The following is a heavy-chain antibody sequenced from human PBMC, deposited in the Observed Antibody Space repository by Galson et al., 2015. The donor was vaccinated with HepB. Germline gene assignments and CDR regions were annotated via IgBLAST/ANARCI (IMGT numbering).Heavy chain of an antibody. Sequence: CAISGDSVSSNNAAWNWIRQSPSRGLEWLGRTYYRSKWYNEYAVSVKSRITNNPDTSKNQFSLQLNSVTPEDTAVYYCATTSGSSLGYWGQGTLVTVSS. J-gene: IGHJ4*02. CDR1: GDSVSSNNAA. CDR3: ATTSGSSLGY. CDR2: TYYRSKWYN. V-gene: IGHV6-1*01. D-gene: IGHD1-26*01.